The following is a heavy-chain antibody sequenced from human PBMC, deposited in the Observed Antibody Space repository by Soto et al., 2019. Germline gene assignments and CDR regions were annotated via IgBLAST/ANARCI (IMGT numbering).Heavy chain of an antibody. CDR3: ARGIYDYVWGSYREYYFDY. CDR1: GGSISSYY. V-gene: IGHV4-59*01. D-gene: IGHD3-16*02. Sequence: PSETLSLTCTVSGGSISSYYWSWIRQPPGKGLEWIGYIYYSGSTNYNPSLKSRVTISVDTSKNQFSLKLSSVTAADTAVYYFARGIYDYVWGSYREYYFDYWGQGTLVTVSS. CDR2: IYYSGST. J-gene: IGHJ4*02.